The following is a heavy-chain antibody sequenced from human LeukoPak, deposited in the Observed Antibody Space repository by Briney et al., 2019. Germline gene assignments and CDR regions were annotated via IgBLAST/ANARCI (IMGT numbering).Heavy chain of an antibody. D-gene: IGHD5-12*01. CDR2: ISYDGSNK. V-gene: IGHV3-30-3*01. J-gene: IGHJ4*02. Sequence: GGSLRLSCAASGFTFSSYAMHWVRQAPGKGLEWVAVISYDGSNKYYADSVKGRFTISRDNYKNTLYLQMNSLRAEDTAVYYCARGVVATTLWGQGILVTVSS. CDR3: ARGVVATTL. CDR1: GFTFSSYA.